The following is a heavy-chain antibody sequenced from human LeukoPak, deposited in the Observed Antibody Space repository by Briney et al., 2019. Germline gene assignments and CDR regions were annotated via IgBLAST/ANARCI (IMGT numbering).Heavy chain of an antibody. D-gene: IGHD1-14*01. Sequence: GGSLRLSCAASEFTVSGNYMTWVRQAPGKGLEYVSAISSNGGSTYYADSVKGRFTISRDNSKNTLYLQMSSLRAEDTAVYYCVTDRHRHGRGAFDIWGQGTMVTVSS. CDR2: ISSNGGST. J-gene: IGHJ3*02. CDR1: EFTVSGNY. V-gene: IGHV3-64D*06. CDR3: VTDRHRHGRGAFDI.